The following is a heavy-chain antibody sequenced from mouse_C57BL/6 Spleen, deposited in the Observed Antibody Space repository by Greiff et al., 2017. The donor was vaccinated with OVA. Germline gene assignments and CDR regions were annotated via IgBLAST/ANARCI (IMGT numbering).Heavy chain of an antibody. CDR2: ISYDGSN. V-gene: IGHV3-6*01. CDR3: ARYDGYYVGAMDY. Sequence: EVQLVESGPGLVKPSQSLSLTCSVTGYSITSGYYWNWIRQFPGNKLEWMGYISYDGSNNYNPSLKNRISITRDTSKNQFFLKLNSVTTEDTATYYCARYDGYYVGAMDYWGQGTSVTVSS. CDR1: GYSITSGYY. J-gene: IGHJ4*01. D-gene: IGHD2-3*01.